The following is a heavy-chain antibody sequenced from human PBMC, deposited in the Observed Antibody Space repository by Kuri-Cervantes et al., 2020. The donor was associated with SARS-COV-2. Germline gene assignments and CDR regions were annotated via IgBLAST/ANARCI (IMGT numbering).Heavy chain of an antibody. CDR2: ISSSSSYT. V-gene: IGHV3-11*06. CDR3: ARANVRAILSYYYYYGMDV. CDR1: GFTFSDYY. D-gene: IGHD3-16*02. Sequence: GGSLRLSCAASGFTFSDYYMSWIRQAPGKGLEWVSYISSSSSYTNYADSVRGRFTISRDNAKNSLYLQMNSLRAEDTAVYYCARANVRAILSYYYYYGMDVWAQGTTVTVSS. J-gene: IGHJ6*02.